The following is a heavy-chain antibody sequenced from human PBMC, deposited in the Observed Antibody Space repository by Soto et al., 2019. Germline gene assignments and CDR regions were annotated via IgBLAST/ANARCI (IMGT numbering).Heavy chain of an antibody. V-gene: IGHV4-4*02. CDR3: AHRSQEDGSLDY. Sequence: SSETLSLTCAVSGGSISSSNWWSWVRQPPGKGLEWIGEIYHSGSTNYNPSLKSRVTISVDKSKNQFSLKLSSMTAADTAVYYCAHRSQEDGSLDYWGQGTLVTVSS. CDR2: IYHSGST. CDR1: GGSISSSNW. D-gene: IGHD3-10*01. J-gene: IGHJ4*02.